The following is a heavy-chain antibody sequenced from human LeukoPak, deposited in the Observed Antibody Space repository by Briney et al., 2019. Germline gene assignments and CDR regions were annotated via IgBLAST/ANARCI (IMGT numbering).Heavy chain of an antibody. CDR3: ARSIIGTRSKFDY. J-gene: IGHJ4*02. Sequence: SETLSLTCTVSGGSISTYYWSWIRQPPGKGLEWIGYISYSGSTNYDPSLKSRVTISLDTSKNQFALKLSSVTAADTAVYYCARSIIGTRSKFDYWGQGTLVTVSS. D-gene: IGHD1/OR15-1a*01. CDR1: GGSISTYY. V-gene: IGHV4-59*08. CDR2: ISYSGST.